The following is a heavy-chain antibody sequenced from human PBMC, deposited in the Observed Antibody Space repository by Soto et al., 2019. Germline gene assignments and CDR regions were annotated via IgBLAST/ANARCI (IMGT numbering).Heavy chain of an antibody. D-gene: IGHD6-19*01. Sequence: EVQLVESGGGLVQPGGSLRLSCAASGLIFSDYHMDWVRQAPGKGLEWVGRIRRKANSYTTEYAASVKGRFTISRDDARNSLDLQMNSLKTEDGAVYYGALLGGWSGGSADRDVWGQGPRVTVSS. V-gene: IGHV3-72*01. J-gene: IGHJ6*01. CDR2: IRRKANSYTT. CDR3: ALLGGWSGGSADRDV. CDR1: GLIFSDYH.